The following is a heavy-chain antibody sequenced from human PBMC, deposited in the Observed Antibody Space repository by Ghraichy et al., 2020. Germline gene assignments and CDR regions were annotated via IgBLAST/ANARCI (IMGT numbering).Heavy chain of an antibody. CDR1: GGSISTATYY. CDR3: ARLNFGGAVSGLGAFDI. D-gene: IGHD3/OR15-3a*01. J-gene: IGHJ3*02. CDR2: IYYSGST. Sequence: SETLSLTCSVSGGSISTATYYWGWIRQPPGKGLEWIGNIYYSGSTYYNPSLKSRVTISVDTSKNQFSLKLSSVTAADTAVYYCARLNFGGAVSGLGAFDIWGHGTMVTVSS. V-gene: IGHV4-39*01.